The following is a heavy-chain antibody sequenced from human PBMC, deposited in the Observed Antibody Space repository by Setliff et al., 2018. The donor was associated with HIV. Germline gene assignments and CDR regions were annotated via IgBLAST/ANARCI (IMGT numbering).Heavy chain of an antibody. J-gene: IGHJ5*02. CDR2: ISAYNGNT. D-gene: IGHD6-13*01. V-gene: IGHV1-18*01. CDR3: ARDYSSSWYAGDNWLDP. CDR1: GYTFTSYG. Sequence: ASVKVSCKASGYTFTSYGISWVRQAPGQGLEWMGWISAYNGNTNYAQKLQGRVTMTTDTSTSTAYMELRSLRSDDTAVYYCARDYSSSWYAGDNWLDPWGQGTLVTVSS.